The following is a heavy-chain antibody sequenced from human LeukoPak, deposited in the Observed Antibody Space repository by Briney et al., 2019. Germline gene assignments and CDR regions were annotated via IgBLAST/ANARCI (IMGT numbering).Heavy chain of an antibody. J-gene: IGHJ4*02. CDR1: GFTFSSDN. Sequence: GGSLRLSCAASGFTFSSDNMNWVRQAPGKGLEWVSVISDSGGYTSYADSVKGRFTISRDNSKNTLYLQMNSLSAEDTAVYYCAKYIVATNSNLVAATRRYFDYWGQGTLVTVSS. CDR2: ISDSGGYT. V-gene: IGHV3-23*01. D-gene: IGHD2-15*01. CDR3: AKYIVATNSNLVAATRRYFDY.